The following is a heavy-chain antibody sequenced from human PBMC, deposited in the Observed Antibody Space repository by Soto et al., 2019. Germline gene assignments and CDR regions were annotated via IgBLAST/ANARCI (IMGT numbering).Heavy chain of an antibody. D-gene: IGHD3-22*01. J-gene: IGHJ4*02. Sequence: QVQLVESGGGVVQPGRSLRLSCAASGFTFSNYAMHWVRQAPGKGLEWVAVISYDGSNKYYADSVKGRFTISRDNSKNPLYLQMNSLRAEDTAVYYCARELGSGYLDYWGKGTLVTVSS. CDR3: ARELGSGYLDY. V-gene: IGHV3-30-3*01. CDR2: ISYDGSNK. CDR1: GFTFSNYA.